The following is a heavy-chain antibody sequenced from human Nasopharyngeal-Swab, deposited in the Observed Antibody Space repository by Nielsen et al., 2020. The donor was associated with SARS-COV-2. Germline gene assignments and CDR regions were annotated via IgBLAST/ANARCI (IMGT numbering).Heavy chain of an antibody. CDR3: TRSVVVAVVGAFDI. V-gene: IGHV2-70*20. CDR1: GFSLSTSGMC. J-gene: IGHJ3*02. Sequence: SGPTLVQPTQTLTLTCTFSGFSLSTSGMCVSWVRQPPGKALEWLALIDWDDDKYYSTSLKTRLTISKDTSKNQVVLTMTNMDPVDTATYYCTRSVVVAVVGAFDIWGQGIMVTVSS. D-gene: IGHD2-15*01. CDR2: IDWDDDK.